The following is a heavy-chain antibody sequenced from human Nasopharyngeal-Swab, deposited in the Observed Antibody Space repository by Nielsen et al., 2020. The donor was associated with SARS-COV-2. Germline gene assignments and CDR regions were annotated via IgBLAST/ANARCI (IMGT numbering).Heavy chain of an antibody. CDR3: AGRIRGYGPLRFSA. D-gene: IGHD3-10*01. Sequence: GESLKISCAASGFTFSNYWMSWVRQAPGKGLEWVANIKQDGSEKYYVDSVKGRFTISRDNAKNSLYLQMNSLRAEDTAVYYCAGRIRGYGPLRFSAWGQGTLVTVSS. J-gene: IGHJ5*02. CDR2: IKQDGSEK. V-gene: IGHV3-7*01. CDR1: GFTFSNYW.